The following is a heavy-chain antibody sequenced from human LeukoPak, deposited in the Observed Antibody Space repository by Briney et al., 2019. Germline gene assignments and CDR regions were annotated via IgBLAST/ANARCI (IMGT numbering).Heavy chain of an antibody. J-gene: IGHJ6*02. V-gene: IGHV3-23*01. CDR2: ISGSGGIT. CDR1: GFTFSSYI. CDR3: AKSVVVAATHYYYYGMDV. D-gene: IGHD2-15*01. Sequence: GRSLRLSCAASGFTFSSYIMSWVRQAPGKGKEWVSLISGSGGITYYADSVKGRFTISRDNSKNTLYLQMNSLRAEDTAVYYCAKSVVVAATHYYYYGMDVWGQGTTVTVSS.